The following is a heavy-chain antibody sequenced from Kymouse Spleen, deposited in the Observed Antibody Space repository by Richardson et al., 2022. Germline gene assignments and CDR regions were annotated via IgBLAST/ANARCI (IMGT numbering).Heavy chain of an antibody. D-gene: IGHD3-10*01. Sequence: QVQLQQWGAGLLKPSETLSLTCAVYGGSFSGYYWSWIRQPPGKGLEWIGEINHSGSTNYNPSLKSRVTISVDTSKNQFSLKLSSVTAADTAVYYCARGREGSGSYYNVSYFDYWGQGTLVTVSS. CDR1: GGSFSGYY. CDR2: INHSGST. V-gene: IGHV4-34*01. CDR3: ARGREGSGSYYNVSYFDY. J-gene: IGHJ4*02.